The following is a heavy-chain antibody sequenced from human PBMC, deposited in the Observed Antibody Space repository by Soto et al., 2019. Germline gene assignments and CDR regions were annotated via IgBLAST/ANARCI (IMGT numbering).Heavy chain of an antibody. D-gene: IGHD1-26*01. V-gene: IGHV3-74*01. Sequence: GGSLRLSCAASGFIFRDYWMHWVRQAPGKGLRWVSRINGDGSSAIYADSVKGRFTMSRDNAKNTLYLQMNRLRVEDTAVYYCARTMEGAWFDYWGQGNLVTVSS. CDR1: GFIFRDYW. J-gene: IGHJ4*02. CDR2: INGDGSSA. CDR3: ARTMEGAWFDY.